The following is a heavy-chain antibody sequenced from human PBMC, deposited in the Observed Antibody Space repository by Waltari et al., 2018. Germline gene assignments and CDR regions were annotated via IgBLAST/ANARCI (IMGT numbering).Heavy chain of an antibody. Sequence: QVQLVESGGGVVPPGGSLRLSCNVSGFIFSRYDMIWVRQPPGMGLEWVSLIRFDGGQKYYADSVKGRFTVSRDNSRDTLYLQMTGLTPVDTATYFCASEVSFSSPSFWGRGTLVTVSS. J-gene: IGHJ4*02. CDR2: IRFDGGQK. CDR1: GFIFSRYD. CDR3: ASEVSFSSPSF. V-gene: IGHV3-30*02. D-gene: IGHD3-3*02.